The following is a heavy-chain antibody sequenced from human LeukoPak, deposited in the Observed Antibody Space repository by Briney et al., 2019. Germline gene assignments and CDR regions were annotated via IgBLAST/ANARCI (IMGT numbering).Heavy chain of an antibody. CDR3: ARDRELRPLDAFDI. CDR1: GFTFNNYN. Sequence: GGSLRLSCAASGFTFNNYNMKWVRQAPGKGLEWVSSISSSSSYIYYADSVKGRFTISRDNAKNSLYLQMNSLRAEDTAVYYCARDRELRPLDAFDIWGQGTMVTVSS. D-gene: IGHD1-26*01. CDR2: ISSSSSYI. V-gene: IGHV3-21*01. J-gene: IGHJ3*02.